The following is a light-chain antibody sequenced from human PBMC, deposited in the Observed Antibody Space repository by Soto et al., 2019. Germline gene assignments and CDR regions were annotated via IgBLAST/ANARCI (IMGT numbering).Light chain of an antibody. J-gene: IGKJ5*01. V-gene: IGKV3-20*01. CDR1: QSVSSRF. CDR3: QQLNSYPRT. CDR2: GAS. Sequence: EIVLTQSPGTLSLSPGGMATLSCRASQSVSSRFLAWHQQKPGQAPRLLIYGASTRATGIPARFSGSGSGTEFTLTISSLQPEDFATYYCQQLNSYPRTFGQGTRLEIK.